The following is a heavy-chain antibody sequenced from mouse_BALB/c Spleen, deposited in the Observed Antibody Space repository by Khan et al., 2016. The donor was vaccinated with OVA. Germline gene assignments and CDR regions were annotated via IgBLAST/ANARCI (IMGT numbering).Heavy chain of an antibody. CDR3: ASPLTGSFPY. CDR2: ISSGGDYT. V-gene: IGHV5-6*01. Sequence: VQLMESGGDLVKPGGSLKLSCAASGFTFSTYSMSWVRQTPDKRLEWVASISSGGDYTYYPDIVKGRFTISRDNAKNTLYLEMSSLKSEDTAMYYWASPLTGSFPYWGKGILVTVSA. J-gene: IGHJ3*01. CDR1: GFTFSTYS. D-gene: IGHD4-1*01.